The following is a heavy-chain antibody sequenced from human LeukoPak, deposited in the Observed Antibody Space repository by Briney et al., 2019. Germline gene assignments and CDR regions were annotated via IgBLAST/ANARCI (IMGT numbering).Heavy chain of an antibody. CDR2: IIPIFGTA. V-gene: IGHV1-69*05. D-gene: IGHD1-7*01. CDR1: GGTFSSYA. Sequence: SVKVSCXASGGTFSSYAISWVRQAPGQGLEWMGRIIPIFGTANYAQKFQGRVTITTDESTSTAYMELSSLRSEDTAVYYCAREGEMDDWNYQIWGQGTLVTVSS. J-gene: IGHJ4*02. CDR3: AREGEMDDWNYQI.